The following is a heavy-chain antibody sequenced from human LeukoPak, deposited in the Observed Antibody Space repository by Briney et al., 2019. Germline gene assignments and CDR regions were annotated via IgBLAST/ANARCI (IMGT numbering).Heavy chain of an antibody. CDR2: ISYEGSNK. Sequence: GRSLRLSCAASGFTFSSYAMHWVRQAPGKGLEWVAVISYEGSNKYYADSVKGRFTISRDNSKNTLYLQMNSLRAEDTAVYYCAREGVAVAGTDFDYWGQGTLVTVSS. D-gene: IGHD6-19*01. CDR1: GFTFSSYA. J-gene: IGHJ4*02. V-gene: IGHV3-30*04. CDR3: AREGVAVAGTDFDY.